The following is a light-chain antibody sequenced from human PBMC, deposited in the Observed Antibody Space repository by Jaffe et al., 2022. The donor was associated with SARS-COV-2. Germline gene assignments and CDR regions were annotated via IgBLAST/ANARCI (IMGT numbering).Light chain of an antibody. CDR2: KDS. Sequence: SYELTQPPSVSVSPGQTARITCSGDALPKQYAYWYQQKPGQAPVLVIYKDSERPSGIPERFSGSSSGTTVTLTISGVQAEDEADYYCQSADSSGTPMYVVFGGGTKLTVL. J-gene: IGLJ2*01. CDR1: ALPKQY. CDR3: QSADSSGTPMYVV. V-gene: IGLV3-25*03.